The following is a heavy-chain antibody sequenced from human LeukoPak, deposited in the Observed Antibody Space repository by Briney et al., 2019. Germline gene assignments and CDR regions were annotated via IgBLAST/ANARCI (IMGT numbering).Heavy chain of an antibody. CDR3: TTDSWELPDY. CDR1: GFTFSDYY. V-gene: IGHV3-15*01. J-gene: IGHJ4*02. CDR2: IKSKTDGGTT. Sequence: PGGSLRLSCAASGFTFSDYYMSWIRQAPGKGLEWVGRIKSKTDGGTTDYAAPVKGRFTISRDDSKNTLYLQMNSLKTEDTAVYYCTTDSWELPDYWGQGTLVTVSS. D-gene: IGHD1-26*01.